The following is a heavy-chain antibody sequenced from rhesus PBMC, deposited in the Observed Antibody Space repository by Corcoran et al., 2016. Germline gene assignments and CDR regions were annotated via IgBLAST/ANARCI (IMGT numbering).Heavy chain of an antibody. CDR3: ARDRATVDFDY. D-gene: IGHD5-36*01. J-gene: IGHJ4*01. CDR2: IYGNSGST. V-gene: IGHV4-76*01. CDR1: GYSISSGYD. Sequence: QVQLQESGPGVVKPSETLSLTCAVSGYSISSGYDWSWIRQPPGKGLEWIGYIYGNSGSTNYNPSFKNRVTISKDTSKNQFSLKLSSVTAADTAVYYCARDRATVDFDYWGQGVLVTVSS.